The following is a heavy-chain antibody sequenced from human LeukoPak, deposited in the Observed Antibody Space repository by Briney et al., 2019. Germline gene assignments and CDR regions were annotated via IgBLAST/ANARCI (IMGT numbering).Heavy chain of an antibody. CDR2: ISGSGGST. Sequence: GGTLRLSCAASGFTFSSYGMSWVRQAPGKGLEWVSAISGSGGSTYYADSVKGRFTISRDNSKNTLYLQMNSLRAEDTAVYYCAKCSSRVSCRPNWGQGTLVTVSS. CDR1: GFTFSSYG. J-gene: IGHJ4*02. CDR3: AKCSSRVSCRPN. V-gene: IGHV3-23*01. D-gene: IGHD2-2*01.